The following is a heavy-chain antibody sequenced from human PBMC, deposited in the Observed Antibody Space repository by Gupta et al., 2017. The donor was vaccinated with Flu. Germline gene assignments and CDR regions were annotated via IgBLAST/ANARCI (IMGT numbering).Heavy chain of an antibody. V-gene: IGHV4-34*01. CDR3: TRLGGFTVGYNWFDP. CDR2: IDHSGGT. J-gene: IGHJ5*02. Sequence: QVQLQQWGAGLLKPSETLSLTCAVYNASLSRSYWSWIRQPPGKGPEWIGEIDHSGGTNYNPSLKSRVTMSVDTSKNQFSLNLYSVTAADTAIYYCTRLGGFTVGYNWFDPWGQGTLVTVSS. CDR1: NASLSRSY. D-gene: IGHD4-11*01.